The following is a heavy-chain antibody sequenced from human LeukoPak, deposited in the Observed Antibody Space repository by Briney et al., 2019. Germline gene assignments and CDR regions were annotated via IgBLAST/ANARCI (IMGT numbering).Heavy chain of an antibody. V-gene: IGHV4-38-2*01. CDR2: IYHSGST. CDR3: ARNIGYCSGGSCYSRWFDP. CDR1: GYSITSGYY. J-gene: IGHJ5*02. D-gene: IGHD2-15*01. Sequence: SETLSLTCAVSGYSITSGYYWDWIRQPPGKGLEWIGNIYHSGSTYYNPSLKSRVTISVDTSKNQFSLKLSSVTAADTAVYYCARNIGYCSGGSCYSRWFDPWGQGTLVTVSS.